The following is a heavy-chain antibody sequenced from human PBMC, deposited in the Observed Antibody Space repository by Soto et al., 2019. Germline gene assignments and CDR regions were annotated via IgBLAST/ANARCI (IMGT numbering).Heavy chain of an antibody. CDR1: GFTFSSYG. D-gene: IGHD3-16*01. CDR2: ISYDGSNK. CDR3: ARTWGSTNDY. V-gene: IGHV3-30*03. J-gene: IGHJ4*02. Sequence: PGGSLRLSCAASGFTFSSYGMHWVRQAPGKGLEWVAVISYDGSNKYYADSVKGRFTISRDNSKNTLYLQMNSLRAEDTAVYYCARTWGSTNDYWGRGTLVTVSS.